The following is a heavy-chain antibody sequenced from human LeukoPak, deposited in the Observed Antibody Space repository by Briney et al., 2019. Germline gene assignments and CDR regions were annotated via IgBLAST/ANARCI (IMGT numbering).Heavy chain of an antibody. CDR1: GYSISSGYY. CDR2: IYHSGST. J-gene: IGHJ6*03. V-gene: IGHV4-38-2*02. D-gene: IGHD2-21*01. CDR3: ARVGYYPDYYMDV. Sequence: SETLSLTCTVSGYSISSGYYWGWIRQPPGKGLEWIGTIYHSGSTYYNPSLKSRVTISVDTSKNQFSLKLSSVTAADTAVYYCARVGYYPDYYMDVWGKGTTVTVSS.